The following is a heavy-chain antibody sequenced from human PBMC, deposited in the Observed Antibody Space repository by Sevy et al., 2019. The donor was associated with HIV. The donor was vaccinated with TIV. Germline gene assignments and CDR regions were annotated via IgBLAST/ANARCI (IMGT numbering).Heavy chain of an antibody. CDR2: IYSDGSR. CDR1: GFTVSDNY. D-gene: IGHD3-22*01. Sequence: GGSLRLSCAASGFTVSDNYMSWVRQAPGKGLEWVSVIYSDGSRYYADSVKGRFTISRDNSKNTLYLQMNSLRAEDTAVYYSANHASDYDSSGYLERDAFDIWGQGTMVTVSS. V-gene: IGHV3-53*01. J-gene: IGHJ3*02. CDR3: ANHASDYDSSGYLERDAFDI.